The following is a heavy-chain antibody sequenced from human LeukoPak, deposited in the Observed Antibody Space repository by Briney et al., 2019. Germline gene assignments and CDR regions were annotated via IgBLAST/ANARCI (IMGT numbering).Heavy chain of an antibody. CDR2: IYYSGST. V-gene: IGHV4-31*03. Sequence: PSETLSLTCTVSGGSISSGDYYWSWIRQHPGKGLEWIGYIYYSGSTYYNPSLKSRVTISVDTSKNQFSLKLSSVTAADTAVYYCARDTYCGGDCLSYYGMDVWGQGTTVTVSS. CDR3: ARDTYCGGDCLSYYGMDV. CDR1: GGSISSGDYY. D-gene: IGHD2-21*02. J-gene: IGHJ6*02.